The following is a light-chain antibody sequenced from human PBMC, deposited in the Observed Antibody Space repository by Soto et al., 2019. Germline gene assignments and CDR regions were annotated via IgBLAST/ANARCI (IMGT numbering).Light chain of an antibody. CDR1: QSVSSSY. CDR2: GAS. CDR3: QQYGSPIT. Sequence: VLTQSPGALSLSPGEGATLSCRASQSVSSSYLAWYQQKPGQAPRLLIYGASSRATGIPDRFSGSGSGTDFTLTISRLEPEDFAVYYCQQYGSPITFGQGTRLEIK. V-gene: IGKV3-20*01. J-gene: IGKJ5*01.